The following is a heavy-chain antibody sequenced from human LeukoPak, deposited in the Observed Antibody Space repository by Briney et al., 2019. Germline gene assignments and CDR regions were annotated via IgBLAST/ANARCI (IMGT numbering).Heavy chain of an antibody. CDR2: ISSSSSYI. V-gene: IGHV3-21*01. Sequence: PGGSLRLSCAASGFTFSSYSMNWVRQAPGKGLEWVSSISSSSSYIYYADSVKGRFTISRDNAKNSLYLQMNSLRAEDTAVYYCASYYYGSGSPNFDDWGQGTLVTVSS. J-gene: IGHJ4*02. CDR3: ASYYYGSGSPNFDD. CDR1: GFTFSSYS. D-gene: IGHD3-10*01.